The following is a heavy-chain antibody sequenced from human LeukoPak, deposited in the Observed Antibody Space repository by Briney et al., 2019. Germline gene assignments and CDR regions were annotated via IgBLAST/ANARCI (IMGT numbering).Heavy chain of an antibody. Sequence: SQTLSLTCTVSGASISRGDYYWRWVRQPAGKGLGWGGYIYYSGSTYYNPSLKSRVTISVDTSNTHFSLKLSSVPAADTAVYYCAREDEAAAGSYFDYCGQGTLVTVSS. D-gene: IGHD6-13*01. V-gene: IGHV4-30-4*01. CDR2: IYYSGST. CDR3: AREDEAAAGSYFDY. J-gene: IGHJ4*02. CDR1: GASISRGDYY.